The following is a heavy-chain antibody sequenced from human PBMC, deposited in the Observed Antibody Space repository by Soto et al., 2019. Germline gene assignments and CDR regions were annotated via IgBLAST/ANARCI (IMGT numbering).Heavy chain of an antibody. Sequence: EVQLLESGGGLVQPGGSLRLSCAASGFTFSSYAMSWVRQAPGKGLEWVSAISGSGGSTFYADSVKGRFTISRDNSKNTLYLQMNSLRAEDTAVYYCAKVGGSYPYYGMDVWGQGTTVTVSS. CDR1: GFTFSSYA. V-gene: IGHV3-23*01. CDR2: ISGSGGST. CDR3: AKVGGSYPYYGMDV. J-gene: IGHJ6*02. D-gene: IGHD1-26*01.